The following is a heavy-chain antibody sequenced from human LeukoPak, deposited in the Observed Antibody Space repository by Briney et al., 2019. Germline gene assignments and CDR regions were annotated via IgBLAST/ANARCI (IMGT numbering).Heavy chain of an antibody. CDR3: ARGRLDYDYVWGSYRRSLNFDY. D-gene: IGHD3-16*02. Sequence: PSETLSLTCAVYGGSFSGYYWSWIRQPPGKGLEWIGEINHSGSTNYNPSLKSRVTISVDTSKNQFSLKLSSVTAADTAVYYCARGRLDYDYVWGSYRRSLNFDYWGQGTLVTVSS. V-gene: IGHV4-34*01. CDR2: INHSGST. J-gene: IGHJ4*02. CDR1: GGSFSGYY.